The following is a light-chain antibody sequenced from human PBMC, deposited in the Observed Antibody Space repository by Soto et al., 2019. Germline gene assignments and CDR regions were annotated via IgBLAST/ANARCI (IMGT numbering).Light chain of an antibody. CDR3: SSYTSSSTYV. CDR1: NSDVGGYNY. V-gene: IGLV2-14*03. Sequence: QSALTQPASVSGSPGQSITISCTGTNSDVGGYNYVSWYQQHPGKAPKLMIFDVSNRPSGVSNRFSGSKSGNTASLTISRLQAEDEADYYCSSYTSSSTYVFGTGTKLTVL. J-gene: IGLJ1*01. CDR2: DVS.